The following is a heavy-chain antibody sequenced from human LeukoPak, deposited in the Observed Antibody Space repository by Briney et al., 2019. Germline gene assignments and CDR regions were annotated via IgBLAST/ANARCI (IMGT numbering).Heavy chain of an antibody. CDR2: MYNRGSP. J-gene: IGHJ4*02. Sequence: GGSLRLSCAASGFTVSSNYMSWVRQAPGKGLESVAVMYNRGSPYYADSVKGRFTISRDNSKNTLYLQMNSLRAEDTAVYYCTTEHFSDSRAPWDGWGQGTLVTVSS. CDR1: GFTVSSNY. CDR3: TTEHFSDSRAPWDG. V-gene: IGHV3-66*01. D-gene: IGHD3-3*02.